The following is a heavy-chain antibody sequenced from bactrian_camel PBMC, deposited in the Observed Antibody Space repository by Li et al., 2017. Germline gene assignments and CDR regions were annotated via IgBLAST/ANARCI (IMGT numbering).Heavy chain of an antibody. CDR1: GYFYC. Sequence: HVQLVESGGGSVQAGGSPRLSCAASGYFYCMAWFRQSPGKDPEEVATIDGASRSHYADSVKGRFTISKDNAKNTLCLQMSSLKPEDTAMYHCAVYDAYAGRCSFREDYYDYWGPGTQVTVS. J-gene: IGHJ4*01. D-gene: IGHD1*01. CDR2: IDGASRS. CDR3: AVYDAYAGRCSFREDYYDY. V-gene: IGHV3S53*01.